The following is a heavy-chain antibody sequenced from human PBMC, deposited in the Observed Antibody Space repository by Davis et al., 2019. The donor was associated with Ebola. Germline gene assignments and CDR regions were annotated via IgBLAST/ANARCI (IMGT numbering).Heavy chain of an antibody. CDR1: GFTSA. V-gene: IGHV3-30*12. J-gene: IGHJ5*02. CDR2: ISADGTNK. CDR3: ARHPYISGLYNYFDR. D-gene: IGHD6-19*01. Sequence: GESLKISCAASGFTSAMHWVRQATGKGLEWVAFISADGTNKYYTDSVKGRFTISRDNSKNTVYLQMNSLRAEDTAVYYCARHPYISGLYNYFDRWGQGTLVTVSP.